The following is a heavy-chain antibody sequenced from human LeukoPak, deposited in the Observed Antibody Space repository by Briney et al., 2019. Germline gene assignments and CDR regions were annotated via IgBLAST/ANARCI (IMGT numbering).Heavy chain of an antibody. CDR3: ARSITIFGVGPTFDP. Sequence: SETLSLTCTVYGGSISSYYLSWVRQPPGKGLEWIGYIYYSGSTNYNPSLKSRVTISVDTSKNQFSLKLSSVTAADTAVYYCARSITIFGVGPTFDPWGQGTLVTVSS. CDR2: IYYSGST. D-gene: IGHD3-3*01. V-gene: IGHV4-59*01. J-gene: IGHJ5*02. CDR1: GGSISSYY.